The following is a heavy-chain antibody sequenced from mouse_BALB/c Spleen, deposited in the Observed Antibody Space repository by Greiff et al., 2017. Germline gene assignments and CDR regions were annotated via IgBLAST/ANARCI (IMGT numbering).Heavy chain of an antibody. D-gene: IGHD2-4*01. CDR1: GFTFSSFG. CDR2: ISSGSSTI. J-gene: IGHJ4*01. CDR3: ARWDYDVTMDY. V-gene: IGHV5-17*02. Sequence: EVKLQESGGGLVQPGGSRKLSCAASGFTFSSFGMHWVRQAPEKGLEWVAYISSGSSTIYYADTVKGRFTISRDNPKNTLFLQMTSLRSEDTAMYYCARWDYDVTMDYWGQGTSVTVSS.